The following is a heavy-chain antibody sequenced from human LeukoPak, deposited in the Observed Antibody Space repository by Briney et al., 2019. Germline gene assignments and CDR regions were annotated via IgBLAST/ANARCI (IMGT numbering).Heavy chain of an antibody. CDR3: TTDLITMIQPRPQT. J-gene: IGHJ5*02. Sequence: GGSLRLSCAASGFTFSSYSMNWVRQAPGKGLEWVGRIKSKTDGGTTDYAAPVKGRFTISRDDSKNTLYLQMNSLKTEDTAVYYCTTDLITMIQPRPQTWGQGTLVTVSS. D-gene: IGHD3-22*01. V-gene: IGHV3-15*01. CDR2: IKSKTDGGTT. CDR1: GFTFSSYS.